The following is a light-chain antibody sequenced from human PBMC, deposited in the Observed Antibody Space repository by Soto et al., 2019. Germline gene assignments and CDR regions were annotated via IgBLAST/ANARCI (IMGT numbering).Light chain of an antibody. CDR2: TNN. Sequence: QSVLTQPPSASGTPGQRVTISCSGSSSNIGSYTVNWYQQLPGAAPKVLIYTNNQRHSGVPDRFSGSKSGTSASLAISGLQSEDEADYYCAAWDDSLHGVVFGGGTKVTVL. J-gene: IGLJ2*01. CDR1: SSNIGSYT. V-gene: IGLV1-44*01. CDR3: AAWDDSLHGVV.